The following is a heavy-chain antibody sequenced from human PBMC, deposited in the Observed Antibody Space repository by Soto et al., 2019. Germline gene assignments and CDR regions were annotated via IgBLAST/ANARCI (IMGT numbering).Heavy chain of an antibody. CDR1: GYTFTSYG. CDR2: INAYNGNT. V-gene: IGHV1-18*01. Sequence: QVQLVQSGAEVKKPGASVKVSCKASGYTFTSYGISWVRQAPGQGLEWMGWINAYNGNTNYAQKLQGRVTMTTDTPTSTANMELRSRTSDDTAAYYCARDSPPIYLWGQGTLVTVSS. J-gene: IGHJ5*02. CDR3: ARDSPPIYL.